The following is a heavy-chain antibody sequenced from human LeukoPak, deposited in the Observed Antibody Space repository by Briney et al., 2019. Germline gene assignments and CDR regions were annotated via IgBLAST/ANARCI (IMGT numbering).Heavy chain of an antibody. CDR2: ISYDGSNK. Sequence: GRSLRLSCAASGFTFSSYGMHWVRQAPGKGLEWVAVISYDGSNKYYADSVKGRSTISRDNSKNTLYLQMNSLRAEDTAVYYCAKDLEDIVVVVAATLTNYYYYGMDVWGKGTTVTVSS. CDR3: AKDLEDIVVVVAATLTNYYYYGMDV. D-gene: IGHD2-15*01. J-gene: IGHJ6*04. V-gene: IGHV3-30*18. CDR1: GFTFSSYG.